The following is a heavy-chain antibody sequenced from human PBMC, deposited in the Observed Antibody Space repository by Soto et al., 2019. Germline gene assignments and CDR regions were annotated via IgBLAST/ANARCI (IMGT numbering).Heavy chain of an antibody. V-gene: IGHV3-9*01. D-gene: IGHD3-10*01. CDR1: GFTFDDYD. CDR3: ANLPLYGSGFDC. Sequence: EVQLVESGGGLVQPGGSLRLSCAASGFTFDDYDIHWVRQAPGKGLEWVSGISWNGAATGYVDSVKGRFSISRDNTKNTLYLQMNSLRSEDTAMYYCANLPLYGSGFDCWGQGTLVTVSS. J-gene: IGHJ4*02. CDR2: ISWNGAAT.